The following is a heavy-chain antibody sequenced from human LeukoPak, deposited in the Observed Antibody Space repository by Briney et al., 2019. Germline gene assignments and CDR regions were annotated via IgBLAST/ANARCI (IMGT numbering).Heavy chain of an antibody. Sequence: GASVKVSCKASGYTFTGYYMHWVRQAPGQGLEWMGWINPNSGGTNYAQKFQGRVTMTRDTSISTAYMELSRLRSDDTAVYYCARDLLGYCSSTSCYAGLLFDYWGRGTLVTVSS. J-gene: IGHJ4*02. D-gene: IGHD2-2*01. V-gene: IGHV1-2*02. CDR1: GYTFTGYY. CDR3: ARDLLGYCSSTSCYAGLLFDY. CDR2: INPNSGGT.